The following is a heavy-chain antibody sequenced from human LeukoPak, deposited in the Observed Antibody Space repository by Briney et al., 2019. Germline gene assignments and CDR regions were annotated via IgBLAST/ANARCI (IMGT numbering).Heavy chain of an antibody. D-gene: IGHD3-22*01. CDR2: INSDGSST. CDR3: ASWYYYDSSGYYSNFDY. CDR1: GFTFSSYW. V-gene: IGHV3-74*01. Sequence: PGGSLRLSCAASGFTFSSYWMHWVRQAPGKGLVWVSRINSDGSSTSYADSVKGRFTISRDNAKNSLYLQMNSLRAEDTAVYYCASWYYYDSSGYYSNFDYWGQGTLVTVSS. J-gene: IGHJ4*02.